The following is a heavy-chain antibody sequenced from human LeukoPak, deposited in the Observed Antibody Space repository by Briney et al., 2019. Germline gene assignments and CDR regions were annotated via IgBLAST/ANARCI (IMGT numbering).Heavy chain of an antibody. D-gene: IGHD6-13*01. V-gene: IGHV4-34*01. J-gene: IGHJ4*02. Sequence: PSETLSLTCAVYVGSFSGYYWTWIRQPPGKGLEWIGEINHSGSTNYNPSLESRVTMLVDTSKNQFSLRLSSVTAADTAMYYCAREGGSSSSLDSWGQGTLVTVSS. CDR1: VGSFSGYY. CDR2: INHSGST. CDR3: AREGGSSSSLDS.